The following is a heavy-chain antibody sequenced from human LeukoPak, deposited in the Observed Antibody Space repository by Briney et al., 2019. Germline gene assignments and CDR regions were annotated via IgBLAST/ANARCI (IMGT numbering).Heavy chain of an antibody. D-gene: IGHD4-17*01. J-gene: IGHJ3*02. CDR2: ISYIGST. CDR3: ARDLVTVTKGFDI. V-gene: IGHV4-59*11. Sequence: SETLSLTCTVSGGSFTTHYWTWIRQPPGKGLEWIGYISYIGSTNYNPSLKSRVTISIDTSRNQFSLRLSSVTAADTAVYYCARDLVTVTKGFDIWGQGTMVSVSS. CDR1: GGSFTTHY.